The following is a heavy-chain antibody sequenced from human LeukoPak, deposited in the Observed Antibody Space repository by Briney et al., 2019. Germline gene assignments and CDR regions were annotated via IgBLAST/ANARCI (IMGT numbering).Heavy chain of an antibody. CDR3: ARAWIRFGYNGLRNYFDY. Sequence: SETLSLTCTVSGGSISSSSYYWGWIRQPPGKGLEWIGSIYYSGSTYYNPSLKSRVTISVDTSKNQFSLKLSSVTAADTAVYYCARAWIRFGYNGLRNYFDYWGQGTLVTVSA. CDR1: GGSISSSSYY. D-gene: IGHD5-24*01. CDR2: IYYSGST. J-gene: IGHJ4*02. V-gene: IGHV4-39*07.